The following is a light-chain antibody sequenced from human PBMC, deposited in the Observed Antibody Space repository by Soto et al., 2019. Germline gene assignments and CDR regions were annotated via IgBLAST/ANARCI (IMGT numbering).Light chain of an antibody. Sequence: DIVLTQSPGTLYLSPGERGILSCRASQTVNNNYLAWCQQKPGQAPRLLIYGASSRATGIPDRCSGRGSGADFTLTISRLEPEDFAVYYCQQYGSSTLTFGGGTKVDI. CDR3: QQYGSSTLT. CDR1: QTVNNNY. CDR2: GAS. V-gene: IGKV3-20*01. J-gene: IGKJ4*01.